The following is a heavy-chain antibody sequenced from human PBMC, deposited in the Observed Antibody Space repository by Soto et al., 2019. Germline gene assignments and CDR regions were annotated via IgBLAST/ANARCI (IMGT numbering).Heavy chain of an antibody. CDR2: ISGSGGST. Sequence: GGSLRLSCAASGFTFSSYAMSWVRQAPGKGLEWVSAISGSGGSTYYADSVKGRFTISRENSKNTLYLQMNRLRAEDAAVYYCAKDREAVGATLGGAFDIWGQGTMVTVSS. D-gene: IGHD1-26*01. J-gene: IGHJ3*02. CDR3: AKDREAVGATLGGAFDI. V-gene: IGHV3-23*01. CDR1: GFTFSSYA.